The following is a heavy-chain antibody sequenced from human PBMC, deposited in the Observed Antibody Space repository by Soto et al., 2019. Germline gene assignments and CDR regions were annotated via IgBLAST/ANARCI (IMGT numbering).Heavy chain of an antibody. CDR1: GFTFSRYW. V-gene: IGHV3-74*01. CDR3: ARVEDNTFHF. Sequence: GSLRLSCAASGFTFSRYWMHWVRLVLVKGLLWVSRIISGETTTTYADSVKGRFTISRDNPKNTLYLQMNSLIAEDTAVYYCARVEDNTFHFWGQGTMVTVSS. J-gene: IGHJ3*01. D-gene: IGHD1-1*01. CDR2: IISGETTT.